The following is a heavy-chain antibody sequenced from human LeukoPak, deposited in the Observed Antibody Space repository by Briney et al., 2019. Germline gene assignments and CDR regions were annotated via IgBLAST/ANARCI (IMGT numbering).Heavy chain of an antibody. J-gene: IGHJ3*02. Sequence: PGRSLRLSCVASGFTFSAYWMTWVSQAPGKGMDWVANIRLVGSENHYVDSVRGRFTISRDNAKNPLYLQMNSLRAEDTAVYYCARRARYCTSTSCDPIGAFDIWGQGTMVTVSS. V-gene: IGHV3-7*01. CDR1: GFTFSAYW. CDR3: ARRARYCTSTSCDPIGAFDI. CDR2: IRLVGSEN. D-gene: IGHD2-2*01.